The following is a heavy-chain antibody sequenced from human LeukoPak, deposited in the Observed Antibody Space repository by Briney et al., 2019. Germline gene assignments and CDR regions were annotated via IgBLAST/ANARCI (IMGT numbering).Heavy chain of an antibody. CDR3: ARSLGYCSSTSCQGSWFDP. D-gene: IGHD2-2*01. Sequence: SQTLSLTCTVSGGSISSGGYYWSWIRQHPGKGLEWIGYIYYSGSTYYNPSLKSRVTISVDTSKNQFSLKLSSVTAADTAVYYCARSLGYCSSTSCQGSWFDPWGQGTLVTVSS. CDR2: IYYSGST. J-gene: IGHJ5*02. V-gene: IGHV4-31*03. CDR1: GGSISSGGYY.